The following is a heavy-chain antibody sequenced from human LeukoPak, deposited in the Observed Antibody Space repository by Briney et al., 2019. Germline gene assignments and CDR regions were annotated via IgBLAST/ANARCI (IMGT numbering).Heavy chain of an antibody. CDR3: ARGDSGTYPTCFDY. Sequence: PGRSLRLSCAASGFTFSSYGMHWVRQAPGKGLEWVAVISYDGSNKYYADSVKGRFTISRDNSKNTLYLQMNSLRAEDTAVYYCARGDSGTYPTCFDYWGQGTLVTVSS. J-gene: IGHJ4*02. V-gene: IGHV3-30*03. CDR2: ISYDGSNK. D-gene: IGHD1-26*01. CDR1: GFTFSSYG.